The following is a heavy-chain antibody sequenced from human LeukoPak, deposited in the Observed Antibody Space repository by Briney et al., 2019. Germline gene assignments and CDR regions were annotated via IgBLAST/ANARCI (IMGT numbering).Heavy chain of an antibody. D-gene: IGHD3-9*01. CDR1: GGSISSSNW. CDR3: ARLPTGYPNWFDP. V-gene: IGHV4-4*02. CDR2: IYHGGTT. Sequence: PSETLSLTCAVSGGSISSSNWWSWVRQPPGKGLEWIGTIYHGGTTYYNPSLKSRVTISVDTSKNQFFLKLSSVTAADTAVYYCARLPTGYPNWFDPWGQGSLVTVSS. J-gene: IGHJ5*02.